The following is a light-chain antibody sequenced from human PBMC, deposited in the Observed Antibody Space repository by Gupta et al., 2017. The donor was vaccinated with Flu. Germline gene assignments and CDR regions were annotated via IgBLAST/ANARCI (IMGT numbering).Light chain of an antibody. J-gene: IGKJ2*02. V-gene: IGKV2-30*01. CDR3: TRSKPPWT. CDR1: QSLVYKNGITY. Sequence: DVVMSQSPLSLSVTLGQAASISCRSSQSLVYKNGITYLTWLQQRPGQSPRRLIYEVSNRDLGATDGFCGSGEPNDFTLKSSRGEDEDGGVYYATRSKPPWTFGQGTMMDI. CDR2: EVS.